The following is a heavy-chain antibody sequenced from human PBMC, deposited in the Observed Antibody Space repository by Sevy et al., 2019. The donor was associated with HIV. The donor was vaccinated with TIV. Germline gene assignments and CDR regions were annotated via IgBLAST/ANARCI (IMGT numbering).Heavy chain of an antibody. CDR2: INSHGTIT. CDR1: GFTFSSHW. D-gene: IGHD3-3*01. V-gene: IGHV3-74*01. CDR3: ARRQLLQFLEWPSYGLDV. Sequence: GGSLRLSCAVSGFTFSSHWMFWVRQAPGKGLVWVSHINSHGTITNYADSVKGRFAISRDNPKNTIYLQMNSLRAEDTAVYYCARRQLLQFLEWPSYGLDVWGQGTTVTVSS. J-gene: IGHJ6*02.